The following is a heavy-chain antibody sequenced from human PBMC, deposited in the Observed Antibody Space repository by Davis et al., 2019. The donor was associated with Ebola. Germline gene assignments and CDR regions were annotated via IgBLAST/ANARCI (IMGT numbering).Heavy chain of an antibody. Sequence: GGSLRLSCATSGFTFSSYAMSWVRQAPGKGLEWVSYISSSGSTIYYADSVKGRFTISRDNAKNSLYLQMNSLRAEDTAVYYCARDLRGYSYGYRGYYYYGMDVWGQGTTVTVSS. D-gene: IGHD5-18*01. CDR2: ISSSGSTI. CDR3: ARDLRGYSYGYRGYYYYGMDV. CDR1: GFTFSSYA. J-gene: IGHJ6*02. V-gene: IGHV3-48*04.